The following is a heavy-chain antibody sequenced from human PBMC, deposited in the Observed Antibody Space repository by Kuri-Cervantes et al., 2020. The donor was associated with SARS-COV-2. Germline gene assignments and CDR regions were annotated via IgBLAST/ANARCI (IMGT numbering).Heavy chain of an antibody. D-gene: IGHD2-2*01. V-gene: IGHV4-34*01. J-gene: IGHJ6*02. CDR2: INHSGST. CDR3: ARAVDSIRVEDIVVVPAANEGMDV. CDR1: GGSFRGYY. Sequence: GSLRLSCAVYGGSFRGYYWNWIRQPPGKGLEWIGEINHSGSTNYNPSLKSRVTISVDTSKNQFSLKLSSVTAADTAVYYCARAVDSIRVEDIVVVPAANEGMDVWGQGTTVTVSS.